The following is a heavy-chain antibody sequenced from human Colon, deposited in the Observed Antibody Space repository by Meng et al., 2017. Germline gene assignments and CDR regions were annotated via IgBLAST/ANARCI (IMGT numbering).Heavy chain of an antibody. Sequence: QVQLQQWGAGLLKPSETLSLTCAVYGESFSGDYWSWIRQPPGTGLEWLGEINHSGRTNYTPALKSRLTISVDTSKNQFSLNLRSVTAADTAVYFCGRPEGRWGQGTLVTVSS. CDR1: GESFSGDY. D-gene: IGHD6-6*01. J-gene: IGHJ4*02. CDR3: GRPEGR. CDR2: INHSGRT. V-gene: IGHV4-34*01.